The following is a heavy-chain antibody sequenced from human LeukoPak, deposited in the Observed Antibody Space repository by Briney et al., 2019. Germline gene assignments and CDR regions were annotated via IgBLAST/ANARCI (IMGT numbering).Heavy chain of an antibody. J-gene: IGHJ6*02. D-gene: IGHD1-26*01. CDR3: ARQDSGSSPYYYYHGMDV. CDR2: ISGSGGST. Sequence: GGSLRLSCAASGFTFSSYAMSWVRQAPGKGLEWVSAISGSGGSTYYADSVKGRFTISRDNAKNSLYLQMNSLRVEDAAVYYCARQDSGSSPYYYYHGMDVWGQGTTVTVSS. CDR1: GFTFSSYA. V-gene: IGHV3-23*01.